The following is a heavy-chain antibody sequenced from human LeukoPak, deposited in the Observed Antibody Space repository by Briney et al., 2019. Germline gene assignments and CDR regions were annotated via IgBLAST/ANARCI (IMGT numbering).Heavy chain of an antibody. J-gene: IGHJ3*02. V-gene: IGHV3-9*03. D-gene: IGHD6-6*01. CDR1: GFTFDDYA. CDR3: AKDIAYSNLSGGAFDI. Sequence: GGSLRLSCAASGFTFDDYAMHWVRQAPGKGLYWVSGINWNSGSIGYAHSVKGRFTISRDNAKNSLYLQMNSLRAEDMALYYCAKDIAYSNLSGGAFDIWGQGTMVTVSS. CDR2: INWNSGSI.